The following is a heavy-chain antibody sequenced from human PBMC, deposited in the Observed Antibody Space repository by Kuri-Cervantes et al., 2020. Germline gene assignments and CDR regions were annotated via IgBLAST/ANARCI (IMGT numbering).Heavy chain of an antibody. CDR3: ARAAGSAVDTAMVTLDY. D-gene: IGHD5-18*01. CDR2: IIPIFGTA. V-gene: IGHV1-69*05. J-gene: IGHJ4*02. CDR1: GYTFTRYD. Sequence: SVKVSCKASGYTFTRYDISWVRQAPGQGLEWMGGIIPIFGTANYAQKFQGRVTITTDESTSTAYMELSSLRSEDTAVYYCARAAGSAVDTAMVTLDYWGQGTLVTVSS.